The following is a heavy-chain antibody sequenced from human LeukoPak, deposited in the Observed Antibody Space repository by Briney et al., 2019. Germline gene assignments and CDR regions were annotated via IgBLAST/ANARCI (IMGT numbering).Heavy chain of an antibody. J-gene: IGHJ4*02. Sequence: GGSLRLSCATSGFTFRNYWMHWVCHAPRKGLVWVSRINGDGSDISYADFVKGRFTISRDNAKNTVSLQMDSLTDDDTALYFCAGGFGHNWSPFENWGQGTLVTVSS. D-gene: IGHD1-1*01. CDR1: GFTFRNYW. CDR3: AGGFGHNWSPFEN. V-gene: IGHV3-74*01. CDR2: INGDGSDI.